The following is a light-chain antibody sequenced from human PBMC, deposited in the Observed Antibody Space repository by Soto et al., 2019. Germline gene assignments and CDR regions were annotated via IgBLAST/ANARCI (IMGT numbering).Light chain of an antibody. V-gene: IGKV1-16*01. J-gene: IGKJ5*01. CDR2: GAS. CDR3: QHYYTYPVT. CDR1: QDISHH. Sequence: DIHMTQSPSSLSASIGDRVTITCRASQDISHHLAWFQQKPGRAPRSLISGASTLQTGVSPRFSGSGSGTDFTLTISSLQPEDFGTYYCQHYYTYPVTFGQGTRVEIK.